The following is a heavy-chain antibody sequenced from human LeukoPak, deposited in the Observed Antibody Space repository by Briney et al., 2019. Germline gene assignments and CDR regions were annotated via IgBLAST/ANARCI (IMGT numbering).Heavy chain of an antibody. CDR1: GYSFTSYW. D-gene: IGHD6-19*01. CDR3: ARRVAVAGDAFDI. V-gene: IGHV5-51*01. CDR2: IYPGDSDT. Sequence: GESLKISCKGSGYSFTSYWVAWVRQMPGQGLEWMGIIYPGDSDTRYSPSFQGQVTISADKSISTAYLQWNSLKASDTAMYYCARRVAVAGDAFDIWGRGTVVIVSS. J-gene: IGHJ3*02.